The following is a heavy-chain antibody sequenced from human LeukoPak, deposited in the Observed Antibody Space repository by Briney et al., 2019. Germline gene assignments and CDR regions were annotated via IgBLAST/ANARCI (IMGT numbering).Heavy chain of an antibody. CDR1: GFTFSSYA. CDR3: ARPYYYDSSGYPSDY. Sequence: GESLKISCAASGFTFSSYAMSWVRQAPGKGLEWVSAISGSGGSTYYADSVKGRFTISRDNSKNTLYLQMNSLRAEDTAVYYCARPYYYDSSGYPSDYWGQGTLVTVSS. D-gene: IGHD3-22*01. J-gene: IGHJ4*02. CDR2: ISGSGGST. V-gene: IGHV3-23*01.